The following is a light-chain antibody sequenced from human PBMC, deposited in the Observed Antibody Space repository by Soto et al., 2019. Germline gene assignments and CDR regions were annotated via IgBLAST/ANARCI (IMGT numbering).Light chain of an antibody. J-gene: IGKJ5*01. CDR1: QDISNY. CDR2: DAS. V-gene: IGKV1-33*01. Sequence: DIQITQYPSSLSASVGYIFTITCQASQDISNYLNWYQQKLGKAPKLLIYDASNLETGVPSRFSGSGSGTDFTFTISSLQPEDIATYYCQQYSHLITFGQGTRLEV. CDR3: QQYSHLIT.